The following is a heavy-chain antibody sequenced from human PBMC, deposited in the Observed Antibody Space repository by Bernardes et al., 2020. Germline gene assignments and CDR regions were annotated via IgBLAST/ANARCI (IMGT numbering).Heavy chain of an antibody. V-gene: IGHV2-70*11. D-gene: IGHD3-10*01. CDR3: ARERITMLRGVKVNDYDMDV. CDR2: IDWDDDQ. J-gene: IGHJ6*04. Sequence: SGPTLVKLTQTLTLTCTFSGFSLNTNEMCVTWIRQPPGKALEWLERIDWDDDQYCRPSLKTRLTISKDTSKNQVVLTMTNMDPVDTATYYCARERITMLRGVKVNDYDMDVWGKGTTVTVSS. CDR1: GFSLNTNEMC.